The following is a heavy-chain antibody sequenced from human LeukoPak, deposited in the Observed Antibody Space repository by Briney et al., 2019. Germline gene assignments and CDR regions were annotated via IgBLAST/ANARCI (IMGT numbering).Heavy chain of an antibody. CDR2: ISGSGGSI. CDR3: AKVYGDYGLYDAFDI. V-gene: IGHV3-23*01. CDR1: GFTFSSYA. J-gene: IGHJ3*02. Sequence: GGSLRLSCAASGFTFSSYAMSWVRQAPGKGLEWVSAISGSGGSIYYADSVKGRFTISRDNSKNTLYLQMNSLRAEDTAVYYCAKVYGDYGLYDAFDIWGQGTMVTVSS. D-gene: IGHD4-17*01.